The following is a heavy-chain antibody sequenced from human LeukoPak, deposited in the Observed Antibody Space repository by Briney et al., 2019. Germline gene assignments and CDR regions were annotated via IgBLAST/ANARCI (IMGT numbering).Heavy chain of an antibody. CDR1: GFTFSSYG. V-gene: IGHV3-30*18. CDR3: AKDPCDSNTYYRQNYFDY. Sequence: GGSLRLSCAASGFTFSSYGMHWVRQAPGKRPEWVSLISYDGSNKYYADSVKGRFTISRDNSKNTLYLQMNSLRDEDTAVYSCAKDPCDSNTYYRQNYFDYWGQGTLVTVSS. CDR2: ISYDGSNK. J-gene: IGHJ4*02. D-gene: IGHD3-22*01.